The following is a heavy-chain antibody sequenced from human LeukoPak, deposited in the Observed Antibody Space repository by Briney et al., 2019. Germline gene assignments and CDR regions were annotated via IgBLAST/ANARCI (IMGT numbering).Heavy chain of an antibody. D-gene: IGHD2-15*01. V-gene: IGHV1-2*02. CDR3: ARRHGRCSDGSCYYPDY. CDR2: INPNSGGT. Sequence: GASVKVSCKASGYTFTGYYIHWVRQAPGQGLEWMGWINPNSGGTNYAQKFQGRVTMTRDTSISTAYMELSSLRSEDTAVYYCARRHGRCSDGSCYYPDYWGQGTLVTVSS. CDR1: GYTFTGYY. J-gene: IGHJ4*02.